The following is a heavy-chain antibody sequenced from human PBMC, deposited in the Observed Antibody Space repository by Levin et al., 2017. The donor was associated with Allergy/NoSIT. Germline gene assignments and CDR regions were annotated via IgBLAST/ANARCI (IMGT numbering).Heavy chain of an antibody. CDR3: ARQPPATSAFDI. Sequence: PSETLSLTCTVSGGSITNYYWSWIRQPPGKGLEWIAYIYYSGGTNYNPSLKSRVTISVDTSKNQFSLKLISVTGADAAVYYCARQPPATSAFDIWGQGTMVTVST. J-gene: IGHJ3*02. CDR2: IYYSGGT. CDR1: GGSITNYY. V-gene: IGHV4-59*08.